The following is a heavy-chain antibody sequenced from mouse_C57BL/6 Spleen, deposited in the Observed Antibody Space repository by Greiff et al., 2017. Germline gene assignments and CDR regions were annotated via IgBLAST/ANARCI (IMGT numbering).Heavy chain of an antibody. Sequence: VQLHQSGPELVKPGASVKISCKASGYAFSSSWMNWVKQRPGKGLEWIGRIYPGDGDTNYNGKFKGKATLTADKSSSTAYMQLSSLTSEDSAVYFCARSRSFYYAMDYWGQGTSVTVSS. CDR1: GYAFSSSW. J-gene: IGHJ4*01. CDR2: IYPGDGDT. V-gene: IGHV1-82*01. CDR3: ARSRSFYYAMDY.